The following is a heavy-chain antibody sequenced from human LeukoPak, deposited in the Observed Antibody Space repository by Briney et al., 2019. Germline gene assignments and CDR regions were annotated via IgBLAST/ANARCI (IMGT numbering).Heavy chain of an antibody. D-gene: IGHD3-3*01. J-gene: IGHJ3*02. Sequence: VASVKVSCKASGYTFTGYYMHWVRQAPGQGLEWMEWINPNSGGTNYAQKFQGRVTMTRDTSISTAYMELSRLRSDDTAVYYCARYLEWLPFDIWGQGTMVTVSS. CDR1: GYTFTGYY. V-gene: IGHV1-2*02. CDR2: INPNSGGT. CDR3: ARYLEWLPFDI.